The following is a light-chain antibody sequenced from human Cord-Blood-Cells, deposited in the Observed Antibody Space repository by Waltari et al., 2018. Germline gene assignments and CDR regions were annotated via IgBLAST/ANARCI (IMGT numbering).Light chain of an antibody. Sequence: NFMLTQPHSVSESPGKTVTISCTGSSGSIASNYVQWYQQRPGSAPTTVIYEDNQRPAGLPDRFSGSIDSSSNSAALTISGRKAEDEADYYCQSDDSSNVVFGGVTKLTVL. CDR2: EDN. CDR1: SGSIASNY. V-gene: IGLV6-57*02. J-gene: IGLJ2*01. CDR3: QSDDSSNVV.